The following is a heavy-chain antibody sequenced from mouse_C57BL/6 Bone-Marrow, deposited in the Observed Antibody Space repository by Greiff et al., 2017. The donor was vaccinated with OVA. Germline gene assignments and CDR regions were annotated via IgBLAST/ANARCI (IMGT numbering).Heavy chain of an antibody. CDR2: IDPSDSYT. J-gene: IGHJ2*01. CDR3: ANVYYYGSSRWDY. V-gene: IGHV1-50*01. CDR1: GYTFTSYW. Sequence: QVQLQQPGAELVKPGASVKLSCKASGYTFTSYWMQWVKQRPGQGLEWIGEIDPSDSYTNSNQKFKGKATLTVDTSSSTAYMQLSSLTSEDSAVYYCANVYYYGSSRWDYWGQGTTLTVSS. D-gene: IGHD1-1*01.